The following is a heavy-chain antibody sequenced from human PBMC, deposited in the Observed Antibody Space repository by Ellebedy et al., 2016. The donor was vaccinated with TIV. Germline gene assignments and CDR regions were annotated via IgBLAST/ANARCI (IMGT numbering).Heavy chain of an antibody. J-gene: IGHJ6*02. V-gene: IGHV1-18*01. CDR1: GGTFSTYV. Sequence: ASVKVSXXASGGTFSTYVITWVRQAPGQGLEWMGWVSPYNGDTKYAQKLQDRVTMSTDASTRTAFMALRRLRSDDTAVYYCARGGYYDSSGARNYHYYGLDVWGQGTTVTVSS. CDR2: VSPYNGDT. CDR3: ARGGYYDSSGARNYHYYGLDV. D-gene: IGHD3-22*01.